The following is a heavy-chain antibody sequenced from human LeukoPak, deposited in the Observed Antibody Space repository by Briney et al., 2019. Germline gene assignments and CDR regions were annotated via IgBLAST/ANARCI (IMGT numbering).Heavy chain of an antibody. Sequence: SETLSLTCTVSGGSLSSYYWSWIRQPPGKGLGWIGYIYYSGSTNYNPSLKSRVTISVDTSKNQFSLKLSSVTAADTAVYYCARVTMVRGVIITYYYYMDVWGKGTTVTVSS. J-gene: IGHJ6*03. CDR3: ARVTMVRGVIITYYYYMDV. D-gene: IGHD3-10*01. CDR2: IYYSGST. V-gene: IGHV4-59*01. CDR1: GGSLSSYY.